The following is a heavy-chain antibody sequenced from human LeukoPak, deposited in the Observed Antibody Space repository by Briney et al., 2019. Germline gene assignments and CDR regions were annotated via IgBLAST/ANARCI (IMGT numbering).Heavy chain of an antibody. CDR1: GFTFSSYE. D-gene: IGHD6-19*01. CDR3: ANSVYIAVAGY. Sequence: GGSLRLSCAASGFTFSSYEMNWVRQAPGKGLEWVSYISSSGSTIYYADSVKGRFTISRDNAKNTLYLQMNSLRAEDTAVYYCANSVYIAVAGYWGQGTLVTVSS. V-gene: IGHV3-48*03. J-gene: IGHJ4*02. CDR2: ISSSGSTI.